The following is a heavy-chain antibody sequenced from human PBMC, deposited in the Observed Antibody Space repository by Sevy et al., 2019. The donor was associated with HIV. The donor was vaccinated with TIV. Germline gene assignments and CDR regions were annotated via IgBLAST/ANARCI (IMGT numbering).Heavy chain of an antibody. D-gene: IGHD2-2*01. J-gene: IGHJ4*02. CDR3: ARAKSGFCYALNY. CDR1: GFTVNSNY. CDR2: IYSDGTT. Sequence: GGSLRLSCAASGFTVNSNYMTWVRQAPGKGLEGVSVIYSDGTTYHADSVKDRFTISRDNSKNTLYLQMNSLRAEDTAVYYFARAKSGFCYALNYWGQGTLVTVSS. V-gene: IGHV3-66*01.